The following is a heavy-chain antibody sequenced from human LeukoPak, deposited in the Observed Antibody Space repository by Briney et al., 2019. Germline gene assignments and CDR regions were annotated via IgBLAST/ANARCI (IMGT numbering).Heavy chain of an antibody. D-gene: IGHD6-13*01. CDR3: ARVPHGSGYSSSWYPRWFDP. V-gene: IGHV3-21*01. J-gene: IGHJ5*02. CDR1: GFTFSSYS. Sequence: GGSLRLSCAASGFTFSSYSMNWVRQAPGQGLEWVSSISSSSSYIYYADSVKGRFTISRDNAKNSLYLQMNSLRAEDTAVYYCARVPHGSGYSSSWYPRWFDPWGQGTLVTVSS. CDR2: ISSSSSYI.